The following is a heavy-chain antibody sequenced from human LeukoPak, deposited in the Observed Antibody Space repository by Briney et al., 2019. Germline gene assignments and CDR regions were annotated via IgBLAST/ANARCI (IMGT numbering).Heavy chain of an antibody. CDR2: INPNSGVT. Sequence: ASVKVSCKASGYTFTGYFMHWVRQAPGQGLEWLGWINPNSGVTNYAQKFQGRVTMARDTSISTAYMELSRLRSDDTAVYYCARTWGVEVATISTIDYWGQGTLVTVSS. D-gene: IGHD5-24*01. J-gene: IGHJ4*02. CDR1: GYTFTGYF. V-gene: IGHV1-2*02. CDR3: ARTWGVEVATISTIDY.